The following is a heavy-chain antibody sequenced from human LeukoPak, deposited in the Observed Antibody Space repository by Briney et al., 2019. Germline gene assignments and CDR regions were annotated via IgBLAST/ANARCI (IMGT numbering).Heavy chain of an antibody. D-gene: IGHD3-22*01. CDR2: ISSSSSAK. CDR1: GFTLSSYS. Sequence: GGSLRLSCAASGFTLSSYSMNWVRQAPGKGLEWVSYISSSSSAKYYADSVKGRFTISRDNAKNSLYLQMNSLRAEDTAVYYCASRYDSHYYYYMDVWGKGTTVTVSS. J-gene: IGHJ6*03. V-gene: IGHV3-48*01. CDR3: ASRYDSHYYYYMDV.